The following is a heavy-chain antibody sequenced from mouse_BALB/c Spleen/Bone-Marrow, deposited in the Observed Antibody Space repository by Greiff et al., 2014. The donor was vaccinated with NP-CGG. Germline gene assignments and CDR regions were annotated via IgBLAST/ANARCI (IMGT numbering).Heavy chain of an antibody. CDR3: ASYRYGWYFDV. Sequence: DVHLVESGAELVKPGASVKLFCTASGFNIKDTYLHWVKQRPEQGLDWIGRIDPAIFTKYDPKFQGKATITADTSSNTAYLHLSSLTSEDTAVYYCASYRYGWYFDVWGAGTTVTVSS. CDR2: IDPAIFT. V-gene: IGHV14-3*02. D-gene: IGHD2-14*01. J-gene: IGHJ1*01. CDR1: GFNIKDTY.